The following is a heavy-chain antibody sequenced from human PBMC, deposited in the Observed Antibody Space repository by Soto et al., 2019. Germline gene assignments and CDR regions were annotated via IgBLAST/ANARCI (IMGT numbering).Heavy chain of an antibody. D-gene: IGHD3-22*01. J-gene: IGHJ1*01. Sequence: QVQLVQSGAEVKKPGSSVKVSCKASGGTFSSYAISWVRQAPGQGLEWMGGIIPIFGTANYAQKFQGRVTITADESKSTAYMELSSLRSEDTAVYYCARASRFDSSGYYEYFQHWGQGTLVTVSS. CDR3: ARASRFDSSGYYEYFQH. V-gene: IGHV1-69*01. CDR1: GGTFSSYA. CDR2: IIPIFGTA.